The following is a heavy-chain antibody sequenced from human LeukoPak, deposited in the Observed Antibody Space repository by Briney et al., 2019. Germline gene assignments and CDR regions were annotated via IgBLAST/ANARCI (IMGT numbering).Heavy chain of an antibody. V-gene: IGHV1-8*01. CDR2: MNPNSGNT. J-gene: IGHJ4*02. D-gene: IGHD5-12*01. Sequence: ASVKASCKASGYTFTSYDINWLRQATGQGLEWMGWMNPNSGNTGYAQKFQGRVTMTRNTSMSTAYMELSSLRSEDTAVYYCAIRTPVDIRGTLGERVKKGLDYWGQGTLVTVFS. CDR1: GYTFTSYD. CDR3: AIRTPVDIRGTLGERVKKGLDY.